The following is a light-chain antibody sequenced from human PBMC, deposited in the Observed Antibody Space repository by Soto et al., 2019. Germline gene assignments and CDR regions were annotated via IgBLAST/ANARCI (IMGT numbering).Light chain of an antibody. Sequence: QSALTQPRSVSGSPGQSVTISCTGSSSDVGEYNYVSWYQHHPGKAPKLILYDVTNRPSGVPVRFSGSKSGNTASLTISGLQAEDEADYFCYSYAGSRVFGGGTKVTVL. CDR1: SSDVGEYNY. J-gene: IGLJ3*02. V-gene: IGLV2-11*01. CDR3: YSYAGSRV. CDR2: DVT.